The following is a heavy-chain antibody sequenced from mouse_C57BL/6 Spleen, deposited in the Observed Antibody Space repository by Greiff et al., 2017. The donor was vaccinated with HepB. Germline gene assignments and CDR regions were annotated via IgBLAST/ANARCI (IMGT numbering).Heavy chain of an antibody. J-gene: IGHJ4*01. CDR2: ISYDGSN. V-gene: IGHV3-6*01. CDR3: ARRGGYYPYAMDY. Sequence: VQLKESGPGLVKPSQSLSLTCSVTGYSITSGYYWNWIRQFPGNKLEWMGYISYDGSNNYNPSLKNRISITRDTSKNQFFLKLNSVTTEDTATYYCARRGGYYPYAMDYWGQGTSVTVSS. CDR1: GYSITSGYY. D-gene: IGHD2-3*01.